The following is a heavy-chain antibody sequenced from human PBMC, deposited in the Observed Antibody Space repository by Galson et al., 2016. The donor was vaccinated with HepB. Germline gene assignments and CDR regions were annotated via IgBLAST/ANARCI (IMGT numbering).Heavy chain of an antibody. CDR3: VKDGVVTTGNFDS. CDR2: MSYNSGRI. Sequence: SLRLSCAASGFNFGDFAMHWVRQAPGKGLEWVSGMSYNSGRIGYADSVKGRFTISRDNGKNSLYLQMNDLRVEDTAFYYCVKDGVVTTGNFDSWGQGTLVTVSS. V-gene: IGHV3-9*01. CDR1: GFNFGDFA. J-gene: IGHJ4*02. D-gene: IGHD4-17*01.